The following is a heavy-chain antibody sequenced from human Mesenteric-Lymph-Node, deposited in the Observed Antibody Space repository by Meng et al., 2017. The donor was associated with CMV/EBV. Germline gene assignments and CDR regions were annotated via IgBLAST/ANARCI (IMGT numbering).Heavy chain of an antibody. CDR1: GFTFSSYW. CDR2: INSDGSST. V-gene: IGHV3-74*01. Sequence: GESLKISCAASGFTFSSYWMHWVRQAPGKGLVWVSRINSDGSSTSYADSVKGRFTISRDNAKNTLYLQMNSLRVDDTALYYCARESIVGNGDAFDIWGQGTLVTVSS. CDR3: ARESIVGNGDAFDI. D-gene: IGHD1-1*01. J-gene: IGHJ3*02.